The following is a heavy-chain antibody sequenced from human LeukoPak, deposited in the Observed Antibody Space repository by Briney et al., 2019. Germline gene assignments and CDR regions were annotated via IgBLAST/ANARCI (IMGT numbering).Heavy chain of an antibody. CDR3: ARPYCSGGSCHDYFDY. D-gene: IGHD2-15*01. J-gene: IGHJ4*02. Sequence: ASVKVSCKASGYTFTGYYMHWVRQAPGQGLEWMGWINPYSGGTNYAQKFQGRVTMTRDTSISTAYIELSRLTSDDTAVYYCARPYCSGGSCHDYFDYWGQGTLITVSS. V-gene: IGHV1-2*02. CDR2: INPYSGGT. CDR1: GYTFTGYY.